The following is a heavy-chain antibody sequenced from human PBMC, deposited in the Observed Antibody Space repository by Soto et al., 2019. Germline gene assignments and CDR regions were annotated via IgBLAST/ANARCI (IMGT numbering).Heavy chain of an antibody. D-gene: IGHD2-2*01. J-gene: IGHJ6*02. CDR1: GFTLSSHT. V-gene: IGHV3-21*01. CDR2: ISSDSRYK. Sequence: EVQLVESGGGLVKPGESLRLSCAASGFTLSSHTMNWVRQAPGKGLEWVSSISSDSRYKYYTDSVKGRFTVSRDNAKNALYLQMVSLRAEGTDVYYCASGYCTRTSGYIGGLYYYGMDGWGQGTTVTVFS. CDR3: ASGYCTRTSGYIGGLYYYGMDG.